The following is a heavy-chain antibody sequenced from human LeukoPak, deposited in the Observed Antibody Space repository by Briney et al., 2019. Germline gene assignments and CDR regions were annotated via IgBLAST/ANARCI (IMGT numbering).Heavy chain of an antibody. CDR2: IKEDGREK. CDR1: GFTFSSYW. D-gene: IGHD2/OR15-2a*01. CDR3: ARDGYFYAWDY. Sequence: PGGSLRLSCAASGFTFSSYWMSWVRQAPGKGLEWVAKIKEDGREKYYVDSVNGRFTISRDNAKNSLYLQMNSLRAEDTAVYFCARDGYFYAWDYWGQGTLVTVSS. V-gene: IGHV3-7*01. J-gene: IGHJ4*02.